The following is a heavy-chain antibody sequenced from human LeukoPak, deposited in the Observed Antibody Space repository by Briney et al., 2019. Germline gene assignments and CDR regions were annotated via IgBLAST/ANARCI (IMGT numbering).Heavy chain of an antibody. Sequence: GGSLTLSCAASGFTFSSYSMNWVRQAPGKVLEWVSSISSSSSYIYYADSVKGRFTISRDNAKHSLYLQMNSLRAEDTAVYYCARATHDYGDYVDYYYYYGMDVWGKGTTVTVSS. D-gene: IGHD4-17*01. CDR2: ISSSSSYI. CDR3: ARATHDYGDYVDYYYYYGMDV. J-gene: IGHJ6*04. V-gene: IGHV3-21*01. CDR1: GFTFSSYS.